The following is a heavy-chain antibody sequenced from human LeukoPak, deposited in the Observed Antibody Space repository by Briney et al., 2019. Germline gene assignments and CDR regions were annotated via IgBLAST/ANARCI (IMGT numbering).Heavy chain of an antibody. Sequence: ASVKVSCKASGYTFTGYYMHWVRQAPGQGLEWMGWINPNSGGTNYAQKFQGRVTMTRDTSISTAYMELSRLRSDDTAVYYCARDGYCSGGSCSQVDYWGQGTLVTVSS. D-gene: IGHD2-15*01. CDR2: INPNSGGT. CDR1: GYTFTGYY. CDR3: ARDGYCSGGSCSQVDY. J-gene: IGHJ4*02. V-gene: IGHV1-2*02.